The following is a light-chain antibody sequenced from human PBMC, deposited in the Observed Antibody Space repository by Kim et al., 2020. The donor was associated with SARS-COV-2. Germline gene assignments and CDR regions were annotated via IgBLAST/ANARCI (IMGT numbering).Light chain of an antibody. J-gene: IGKJ4*01. CDR2: DAC. CDR1: QDISNC. Sequence: SVRDRVTITCQASQDISNCLNWYQQKPGKAPKLLIYDACNLETGVPSRFSGSGSGTDFTFTISSLQPDDIATYYCQQYDNIPPVTFGGGTKRDIK. CDR3: QQYDNIPPVT. V-gene: IGKV1-33*01.